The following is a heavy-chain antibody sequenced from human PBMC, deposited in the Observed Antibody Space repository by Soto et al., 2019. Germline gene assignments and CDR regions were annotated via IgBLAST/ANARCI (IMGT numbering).Heavy chain of an antibody. V-gene: IGHV1-2*02. Sequence: ASVKVSCKASGYTFSDYYIHWVRQAPGQGLEWMGWIDPRNGGTKYAQKFQDRFSMTTDTSTSTASMELRRLRSDDTAVFFCARGRRYSSGYYLYYFDYWG. CDR1: GYTFSDYY. J-gene: IGHJ4*01. CDR2: IDPRNGGT. CDR3: ARGRRYSSGYYLYYFDY. D-gene: IGHD3-22*01.